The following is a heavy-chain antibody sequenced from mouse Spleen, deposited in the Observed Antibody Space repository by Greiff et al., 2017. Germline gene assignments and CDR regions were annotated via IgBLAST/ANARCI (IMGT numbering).Heavy chain of an antibody. CDR3: ARGYGTFAY. CDR2: ISYDGSN. CDR1: GYSITSGYY. J-gene: IGHJ3*01. D-gene: IGHD1-1*01. V-gene: IGHV3-6*01. Sequence: EVQLQQSGPGLVKPSQSLSLTCSVTGYSITSGYYWNWIRQFPGNKLEWMGYISYDGSNNYNPSLKNRISITRDTSKNQFFLKLNSVTTEDTATYYCARGYGTFAYWGQGTLVTVSA.